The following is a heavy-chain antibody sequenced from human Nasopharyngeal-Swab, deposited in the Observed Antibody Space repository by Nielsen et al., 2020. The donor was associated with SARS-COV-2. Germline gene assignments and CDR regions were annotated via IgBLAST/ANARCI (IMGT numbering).Heavy chain of an antibody. J-gene: IGHJ4*02. Sequence: GESLKISCAASGFTFNTYTMHWVRQAPGKGLEWVAVISYDGSNKYYADSVKGRFTISRDNSKNTLYLQMNSLRAEDTAVYYCARGGGTYFYYFDYWGQGTLVTVSS. CDR1: GFTFNTYT. V-gene: IGHV3-30*04. D-gene: IGHD3-16*01. CDR3: ARGGGTYFYYFDY. CDR2: ISYDGSNK.